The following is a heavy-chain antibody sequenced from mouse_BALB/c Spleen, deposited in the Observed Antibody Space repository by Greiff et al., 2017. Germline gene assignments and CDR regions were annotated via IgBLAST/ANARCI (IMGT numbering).Heavy chain of an antibody. D-gene: IGHD2-2*01. CDR2: IWAGGST. V-gene: IGHV2-9*02. J-gene: IGHJ4*01. Sequence: QVQLKESGPGLVAPSQSLSITCTVSGFSLTSYGVHWVRQPPGKGLEWLGVIWAGGSTNYNSALMSRLSISKDNSKSQVFLKMNSLQTDDTAMYYCAYGYYYAMDYWGQGTSVTVSS. CDR3: AYGYYYAMDY. CDR1: GFSLTSYG.